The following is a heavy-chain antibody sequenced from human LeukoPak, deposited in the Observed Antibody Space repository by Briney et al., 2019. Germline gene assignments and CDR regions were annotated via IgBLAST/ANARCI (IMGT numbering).Heavy chain of an antibody. V-gene: IGHV3-73*01. Sequence: GGSLKLSRAASGFTFSGSAMHWVRQASGKGLEWVGRIRNKANSYATAYSGSVKGRFTISRDDSKNTAYLQMNSLKTEDTAVYYCTRRSSDDSSGYYAHWGQGTLVTVSS. CDR2: IRNKANSYAT. CDR3: TRRSSDDSSGYYAH. CDR1: GFTFSGSA. D-gene: IGHD3-22*01. J-gene: IGHJ4*02.